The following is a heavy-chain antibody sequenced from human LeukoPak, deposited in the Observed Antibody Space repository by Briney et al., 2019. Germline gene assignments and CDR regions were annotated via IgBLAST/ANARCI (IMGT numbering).Heavy chain of an antibody. V-gene: IGHV3-48*01. J-gene: IGHJ4*02. CDR1: GFPFNSYS. CDR3: ARDRPLSGYDFDS. Sequence: PGGSLRLSRAASGFPFNSYSMNWVRHAPGKGLEWLSYITDTGSSIFYAESVKGRFTISRDNARNALYLQMNSLRAEDTAIYYCARDRPLSGYDFDSWGQGTLVTVSS. D-gene: IGHD5-12*01. CDR2: ITDTGSSI.